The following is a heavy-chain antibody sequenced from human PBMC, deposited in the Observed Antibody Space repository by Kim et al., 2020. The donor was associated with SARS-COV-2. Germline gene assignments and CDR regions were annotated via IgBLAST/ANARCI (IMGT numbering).Heavy chain of an antibody. CDR1: GFTFSSYD. CDR3: ARGSYSSSWYSTPGDQYGMDV. J-gene: IGHJ6*02. Sequence: GGSLRLSCAASGFTFSSYDMHWVRQATGKGLEWVSAIGTAGDTYYPGSVKGRFTISRENAKNSLYLQMNSLRAGDTAVYYCARGSYSSSWYSTPGDQYGMDVWGQGTTVTVSS. V-gene: IGHV3-13*04. D-gene: IGHD6-13*01. CDR2: IGTAGDT.